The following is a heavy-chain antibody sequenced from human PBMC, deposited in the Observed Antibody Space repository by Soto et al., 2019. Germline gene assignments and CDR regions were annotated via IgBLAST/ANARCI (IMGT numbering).Heavy chain of an antibody. V-gene: IGHV1-18*01. CDR3: ARGQDYYYGSGSYYKDYYYYMDV. CDR2: ISAYNGNT. CDR1: GYTFTSYG. D-gene: IGHD3-10*01. J-gene: IGHJ6*03. Sequence: VASVKVSCKASGYTFTSYGISWVRQAPGQGLERMGWISAYNGNTNYAQKLQGRVTMTTDTSTSTAYMELRSLRSDDTAVYYCARGQDYYYGSGSYYKDYYYYMDVWGKGTTVTVSS.